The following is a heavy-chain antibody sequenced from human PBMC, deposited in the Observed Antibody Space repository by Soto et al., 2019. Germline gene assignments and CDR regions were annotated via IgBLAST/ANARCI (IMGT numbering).Heavy chain of an antibody. J-gene: IGHJ4*02. CDR3: AKKMGPYSSGWLTHFDY. CDR1: GFTFDDYA. CDR2: ISWNSGSI. Sequence: EVQLVESGGGLVQPGRSLRLSCAASGFTFDDYAMHWVRQAPGKGLEWVSGISWNSGSIGYADSVKGRFTISRDNAKNSLYLQMNSLRAEDTALYYCAKKMGPYSSGWLTHFDYWGQGTLVTVSS. V-gene: IGHV3-9*01. D-gene: IGHD6-19*01.